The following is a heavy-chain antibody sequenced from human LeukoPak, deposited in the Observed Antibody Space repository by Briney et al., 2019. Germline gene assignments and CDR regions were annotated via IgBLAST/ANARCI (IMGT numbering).Heavy chain of an antibody. CDR3: ARALMIVGAFDI. CDR1: GGTFSSYT. D-gene: IGHD3-22*01. V-gene: IGHV1-69*02. CDR2: IIPILGIA. J-gene: IGHJ3*02. Sequence: SVKVSCKASGGTFSSYTISWVRQVPGQGLEWMGRIIPILGIANYAQKFQGRVTITADKSTSTAYMELSSLRSEDTAVYYCARALMIVGAFDIWGQGTMVTVSS.